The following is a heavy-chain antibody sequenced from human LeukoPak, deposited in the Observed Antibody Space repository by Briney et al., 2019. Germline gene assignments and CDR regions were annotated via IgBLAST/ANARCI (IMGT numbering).Heavy chain of an antibody. CDR3: ARGGSNRGVMMSFDY. CDR2: ISSSGSTI. J-gene: IGHJ4*02. V-gene: IGHV3-48*03. D-gene: IGHD3-10*01. CDR1: GFTFTSYG. Sequence: GGSLRLSCAASGFTFTSYGMSWVRQAPGKGLEWVSYISSSGSTIYYADSVKGRFTISRDNAKNSLYLQMNSLRAEDTAVYYCARGGSNRGVMMSFDYWGQGTLVTVSS.